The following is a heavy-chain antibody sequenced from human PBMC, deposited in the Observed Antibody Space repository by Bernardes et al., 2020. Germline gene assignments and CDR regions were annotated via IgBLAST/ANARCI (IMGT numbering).Heavy chain of an antibody. Sequence: SETLSLTCTVSGGSISSSSYYWGWIRQPPGKGLEWIGSIYYSRSTYYNPSLKSRVTISVDTSKNQFSLKLSSVTAADTAVYYCARLDNYYGSGGYWYFDLWGRGTLVTVSS. J-gene: IGHJ2*01. CDR2: IYYSRST. D-gene: IGHD3-10*01. V-gene: IGHV4-39*01. CDR3: ARLDNYYGSGGYWYFDL. CDR1: GGSISSSSYY.